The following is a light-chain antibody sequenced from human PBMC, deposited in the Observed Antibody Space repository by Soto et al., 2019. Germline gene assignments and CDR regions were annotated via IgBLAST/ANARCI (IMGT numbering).Light chain of an antibody. CDR3: GTWDSSLSAVV. CDR2: ENN. CDR1: SSNIVNNY. Sequence: QSVLTQPPSVSAAPGQKVTISCSGNSSNIVNNYVSWYQQLPGTAPKLLIYENNKRPSGIPDRFSGSKSGTSATLGITGLQTGDEADYFCGTWDSSLSAVVFGGATKLTVL. V-gene: IGLV1-51*02. J-gene: IGLJ2*01.